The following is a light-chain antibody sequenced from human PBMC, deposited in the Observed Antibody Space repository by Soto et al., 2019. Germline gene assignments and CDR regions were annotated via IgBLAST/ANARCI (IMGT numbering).Light chain of an antibody. Sequence: QSVLTQPASVSGSPGQSITISCTGTSSNVGCYNYVSWYQQHPGKAPKLMIYEVSNRPSGVSNRFSGSKSGNSASLTISGLQAEDEADYYCSSYTSSSTPGVFGGGTKLTVL. CDR3: SSYTSSSTPGV. CDR1: SSNVGCYNY. V-gene: IGLV2-14*01. J-gene: IGLJ2*01. CDR2: EVS.